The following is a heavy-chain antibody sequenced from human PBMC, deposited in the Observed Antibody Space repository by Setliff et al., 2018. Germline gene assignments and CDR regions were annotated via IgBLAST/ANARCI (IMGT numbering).Heavy chain of an antibody. V-gene: IGHV3-7*01. CDR2: INHDGRQK. J-gene: IGHJ4*02. CDR1: GLTFSTYW. D-gene: IGHD2-2*01. Sequence: GGSLRLSCAASGLTFSTYWMSWVRQAPGKGLEWVANINHDGRQKYYVGSVRGRVTISRDNAKSSLYLQMNSLRGEDTAMYYCARSENCFSTHCSPYDYWGQGTPVTVSS. CDR3: ARSENCFSTHCSPYDY.